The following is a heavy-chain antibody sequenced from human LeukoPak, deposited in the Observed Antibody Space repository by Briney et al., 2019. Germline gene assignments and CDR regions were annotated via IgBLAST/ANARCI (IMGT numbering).Heavy chain of an antibody. J-gene: IGHJ5*02. Sequence: SETLSLTCTVSGGSISSSSYYWGWIRQPPGEGLEWIGSIYYSGSTYYNPSLKSRVTISVDTSKNQFSLKLSSVTAADTAVYYCARHYDFWSGYFWFDPWGQGTLVTVSS. CDR2: IYYSGST. CDR3: ARHYDFWSGYFWFDP. CDR1: GGSISSSSYY. D-gene: IGHD3-3*01. V-gene: IGHV4-39*01.